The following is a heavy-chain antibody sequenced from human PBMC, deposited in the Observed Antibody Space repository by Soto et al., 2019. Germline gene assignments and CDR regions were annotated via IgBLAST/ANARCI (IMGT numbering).Heavy chain of an antibody. Sequence: GGSLRLSCAASGFTFSSYAMHWVRQAPGKGLEWVAVISYDGSNKYYADSVKGRFTISRDNSKNTLYLQMNSLRAEDTAVYYCARDPSHNQFWSGYYRIGYYFDYWGQGTLVTVSS. CDR1: GFTFSSYA. D-gene: IGHD3-3*01. CDR2: ISYDGSNK. J-gene: IGHJ4*02. V-gene: IGHV3-30-3*01. CDR3: ARDPSHNQFWSGYYRIGYYFDY.